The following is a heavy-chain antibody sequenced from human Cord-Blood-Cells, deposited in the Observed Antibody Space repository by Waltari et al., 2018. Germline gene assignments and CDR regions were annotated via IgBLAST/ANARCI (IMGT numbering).Heavy chain of an antibody. CDR2: INNSGST. D-gene: IGHD7-27*01. Sequence: QVQLQQWGAGLLKPSEHLYLTCAVYGGSFSGYYWSWIRQPQGEGLEWIGEINNSGSTYYNPYHKSRGTIAEATSNNRFSLKLSSVTAADTAVYYCAGGRTYWGKRAPYDIDYWGQGTLVTVSS. J-gene: IGHJ4*02. CDR1: GGSFSGYY. CDR3: AGGRTYWGKRAPYDIDY. V-gene: IGHV4-34*01.